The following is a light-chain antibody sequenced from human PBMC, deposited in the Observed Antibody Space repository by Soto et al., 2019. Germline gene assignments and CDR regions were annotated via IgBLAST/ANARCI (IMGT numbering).Light chain of an antibody. CDR1: SSDVGGYNC. Sequence: QSALTQPASVSGSPGQSITISCTGTSSDVGGYNCVSWYQQHPGKAPKLMIYDVSNRPSGVSNRFSGSKSGNTASLTISGLQAEDEADYYCSSYTSSSTPLFGGGTKVTVL. J-gene: IGLJ2*01. V-gene: IGLV2-14*01. CDR2: DVS. CDR3: SSYTSSSTPL.